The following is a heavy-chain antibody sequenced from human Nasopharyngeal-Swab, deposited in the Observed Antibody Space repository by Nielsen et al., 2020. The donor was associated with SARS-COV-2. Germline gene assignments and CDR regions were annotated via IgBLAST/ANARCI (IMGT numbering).Heavy chain of an antibody. CDR2: ISAYNGNT. V-gene: IGHV1-18*01. J-gene: IGHJ6*03. D-gene: IGHD2-8*01. Sequence: WVRQAPGQGLEWMGWISAYNGNTNYAQKLQGRVTMTTDTSTSTAYMELRSLRSDGTAVYYCARGIVRRAYYYYMDVWGKGTTVTVSS. CDR3: ARGIVRRAYYYYMDV.